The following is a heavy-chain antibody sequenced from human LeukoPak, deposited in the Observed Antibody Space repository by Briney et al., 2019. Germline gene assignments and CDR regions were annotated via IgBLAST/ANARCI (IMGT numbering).Heavy chain of an antibody. J-gene: IGHJ3*02. CDR2: IYHSGST. D-gene: IGHD5-24*01. CDR1: GDSISSTSYY. CDR3: ARGQRWLQYDDAFDI. V-gene: IGHV4-39*07. Sequence: NPSETLSLTCTVSGDSISSTSYYWDWIRQPPGKGLEWIGSIYHSGSTYYNPSLESRVTISLDTSKNQFSLKLSSVTAADTAVYYCARGQRWLQYDDAFDIWGQGTMVIVSS.